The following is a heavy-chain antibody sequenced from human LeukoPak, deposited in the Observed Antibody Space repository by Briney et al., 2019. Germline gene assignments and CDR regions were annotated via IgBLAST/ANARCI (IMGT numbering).Heavy chain of an antibody. CDR2: IIPIFGTA. CDR3: ASSYVAAGYFQH. J-gene: IGHJ1*01. D-gene: IGHD6-13*01. V-gene: IGHV1-69*06. Sequence: SVKVSCKASGYTFSSYAISWVRQAPGQGLEWMGGIIPIFGTANYAQKFQGRVTINADKSTSTAYMELSSLRSEDTAVYCCASSYVAAGYFQHWGQGTLVTVSS. CDR1: GYTFSSYA.